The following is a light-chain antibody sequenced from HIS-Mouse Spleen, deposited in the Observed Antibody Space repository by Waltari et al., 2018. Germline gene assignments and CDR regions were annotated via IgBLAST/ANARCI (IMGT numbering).Light chain of an antibody. J-gene: IGLJ2*01. CDR2: EDS. Sequence: ELTQPPSVSVSPGQTARIRRGGEEGPKKYAYWYQQKSGQAPVLVIYEDSKRPSGIPGGFSGSSSGTMATLTLSGAQVPPSPSSFFSSAAGSGHHRVFGRVTKLTVL. CDR1: EGPKKY. CDR3: SSAAGSGHHRV. V-gene: IGLV3-10*01.